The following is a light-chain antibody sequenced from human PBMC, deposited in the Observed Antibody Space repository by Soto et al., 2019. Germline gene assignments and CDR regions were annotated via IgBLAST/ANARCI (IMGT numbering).Light chain of an antibody. Sequence: ALTQPPSASGSPGQSVTISCTGTSSDVGGYNYVSWYQQHPGKAPKLMIYEVSKRPSGVPDRFSGSKSGNTASLTVSGLQAEDEADYYCSSYAGSNNPYVFGTGTKVTV. CDR3: SSYAGSNNPYV. CDR1: SSDVGGYNY. CDR2: EVS. V-gene: IGLV2-8*01. J-gene: IGLJ1*01.